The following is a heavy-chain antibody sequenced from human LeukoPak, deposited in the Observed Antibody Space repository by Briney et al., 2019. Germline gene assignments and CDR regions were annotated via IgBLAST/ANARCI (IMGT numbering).Heavy chain of an antibody. J-gene: IGHJ3*02. Sequence: GASVKVSCKASGYTFIGYYMHWVRQAPGQGLEWMGWINPKTGGTNYAQKFQGRVTMTRDTSISTAYMELSRLRSDDTAVYYCARMRVDWNYSSAFDIWGQGTMVTVSS. D-gene: IGHD1-7*01. CDR3: ARMRVDWNYSSAFDI. V-gene: IGHV1-2*02. CDR1: GYTFIGYY. CDR2: INPKTGGT.